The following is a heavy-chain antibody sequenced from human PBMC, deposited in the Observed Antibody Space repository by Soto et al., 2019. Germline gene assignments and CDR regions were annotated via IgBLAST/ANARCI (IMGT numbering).Heavy chain of an antibody. D-gene: IGHD4-17*01. V-gene: IGHV1-2*02. Sequence: ASVKVSCKASGYTFTGYYMHWVRQAPGQGLEWMGWINPNSVGTNYAQKFQGRVTMTRDTSISTAYMELSRLRSDDTAVYYCAISMTTVVTSRGAFDIWGQGTMVTVSS. CDR1: GYTFTGYY. CDR2: INPNSVGT. J-gene: IGHJ3*02. CDR3: AISMTTVVTSRGAFDI.